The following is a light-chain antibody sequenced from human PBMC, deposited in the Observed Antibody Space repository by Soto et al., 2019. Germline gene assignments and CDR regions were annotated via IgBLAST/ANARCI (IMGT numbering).Light chain of an antibody. CDR1: SSDVGGYNY. CDR3: YSYAGSSTWV. V-gene: IGLV2-11*01. CDR2: EVS. Sequence: QSALTQPRSVSGSPGQSVTISCTGTSSDVGGYNYVSWYQHHPGKAPKVMVHEVSNRPSGVPYRFSGSKSGNTASLTISGLQAEDEADYYCYSYAGSSTWVFGGGTKVTVL. J-gene: IGLJ3*02.